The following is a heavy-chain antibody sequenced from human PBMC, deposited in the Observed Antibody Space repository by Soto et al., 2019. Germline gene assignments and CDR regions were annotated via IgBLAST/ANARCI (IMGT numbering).Heavy chain of an antibody. Sequence: ASVKVSCKASGYTFTGYYMHWVRQAPGQGLEWMEWINPNSGGTNYAQKFQGWVTMTRDTSISTAYMELSRLRSDDTAVYYCARDRFYSSGTNYYYYYGMDVWGQGTTVTVSS. CDR2: INPNSGGT. V-gene: IGHV1-2*04. CDR3: ARDRFYSSGTNYYYYYGMDV. D-gene: IGHD6-19*01. J-gene: IGHJ6*02. CDR1: GYTFTGYY.